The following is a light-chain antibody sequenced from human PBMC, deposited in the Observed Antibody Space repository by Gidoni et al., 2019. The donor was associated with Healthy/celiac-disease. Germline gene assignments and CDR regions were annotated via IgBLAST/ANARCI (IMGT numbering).Light chain of an antibody. CDR2: AAS. J-gene: IGKJ2*01. Sequence: DIQITQSPSSLSASVGDRVTITCRASQSIISYLNWYHQKPGKAPKLLIYAASSLQSGVPSRFSGSGSGTDFTLTISSLQPEDFATYYCQQSYSTLYTFGQGTKLEIK. V-gene: IGKV1-39*01. CDR3: QQSYSTLYT. CDR1: QSIISY.